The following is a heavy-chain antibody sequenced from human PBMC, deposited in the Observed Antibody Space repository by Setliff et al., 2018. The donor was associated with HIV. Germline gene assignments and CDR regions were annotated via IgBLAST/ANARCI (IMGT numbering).Heavy chain of an antibody. J-gene: IGHJ6*03. CDR2: TNHSGST. CDR3: ARVRDPNWNYDMDV. D-gene: IGHD1-1*01. CDR1: GGSISSGGYC. V-gene: IGHV4-31*03. Sequence: PSETLSLTCTVSGGSISSGGYCYSWIRQHPVKGLEWIGETNHSGSTSYNPSLKSRVTISVDTSKNQFSLKLNSITAADTAIYFCARVRDPNWNYDMDVWGQGTTVTVSS.